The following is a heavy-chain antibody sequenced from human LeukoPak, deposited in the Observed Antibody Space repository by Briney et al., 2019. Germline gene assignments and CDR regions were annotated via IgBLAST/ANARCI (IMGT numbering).Heavy chain of an antibody. CDR2: ISGSGGST. CDR3: AEDLYYYDSRTYY. D-gene: IGHD3-22*01. V-gene: IGHV3-23*01. CDR1: GFTFSSYA. J-gene: IGHJ4*02. Sequence: PGGSLRLSCAASGFTFSSYAMSWVRQAPGKGLEWVSAISGSGGSTYYADSVKGRFTISRDNSKNTLYLQMNRLRAEDTAVYYCAEDLYYYDSRTYYWGQGTLVTVSS.